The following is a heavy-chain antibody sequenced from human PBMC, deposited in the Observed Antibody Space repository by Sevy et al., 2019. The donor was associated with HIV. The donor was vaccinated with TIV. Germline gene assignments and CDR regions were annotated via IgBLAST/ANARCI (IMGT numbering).Heavy chain of an antibody. CDR1: ADSINTYY. Sequence: SETLSLTCTVSADSINTYYYSWIRQPPGGGLEWIGFMSYSGFTNSNPSLKSRVTLSIDTSKNQISLKLTSVTAADTAIYYCASDQGAGYFDHWGQGTLVPVSS. CDR3: ASDQGAGYFDH. CDR2: MSYSGFT. J-gene: IGHJ4*02. V-gene: IGHV4-59*13.